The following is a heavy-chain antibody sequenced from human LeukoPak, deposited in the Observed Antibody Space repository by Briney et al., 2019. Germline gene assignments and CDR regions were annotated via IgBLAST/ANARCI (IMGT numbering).Heavy chain of an antibody. J-gene: IGHJ5*02. D-gene: IGHD3-3*01. CDR3: ARDSSYYDFWSGYYGHTWFNP. CDR2: IYTSGST. V-gene: IGHV4-61*02. Sequence: SETLSLTCTVSGGSISSSSYYWSWIRQPAGKGLEWIGRIYTSGSTNYNPSLKSRVTISVDTSKNQFSLKLSSVTAADTAVYYCARDSSYYDFWSGYYGHTWFNPWGQGTLVTVSS. CDR1: GGSISSSSYY.